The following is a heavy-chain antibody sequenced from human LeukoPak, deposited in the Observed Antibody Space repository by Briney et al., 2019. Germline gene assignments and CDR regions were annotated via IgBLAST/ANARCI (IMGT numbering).Heavy chain of an antibody. CDR2: ISAYNGNT. CDR1: GYTFTSYG. V-gene: IGHV1-18*01. D-gene: IGHD1-14*01. CDR3: ARGDRYNWFDP. Sequence: ASVKVSCKASGYTFTSYGISWVRQAPGQGLEWMGWISAYNGNTNYAQKLQGRVTITADESTSTAYMELSSLRSEDTAVYYCARGDRYNWFDPWGQGTLVTVSS. J-gene: IGHJ5*02.